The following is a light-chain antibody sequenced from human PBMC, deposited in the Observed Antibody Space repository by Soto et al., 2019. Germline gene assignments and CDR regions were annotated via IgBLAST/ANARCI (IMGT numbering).Light chain of an antibody. V-gene: IGKV1-27*01. Sequence: DIQMSQSPSSLSASVGDRVTITCRARQGISDFLAWYQQKPGKVPKLLIYAASTLQSGVPSRFRGSGSGTDFTLTISSLQPEDVATYYCQNYNSAPHTFGQGTKLEIK. CDR2: AAS. CDR1: QGISDF. J-gene: IGKJ2*01. CDR3: QNYNSAPHT.